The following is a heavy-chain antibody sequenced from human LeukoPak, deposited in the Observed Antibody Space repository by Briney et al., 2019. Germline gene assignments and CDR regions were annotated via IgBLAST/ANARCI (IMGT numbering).Heavy chain of an antibody. J-gene: IGHJ4*02. CDR1: GFTFSSYA. V-gene: IGHV3-30-3*01. Sequence: GGSLRLSCAASGFTFSSYAMHWVRQAPGKGLEWVAVISYDGSNKYYADSVKGRFTISRDNSKNTLYLQMNSLRAEDTAVYYCARVSYYDSTTFDYWGQGTLVTVS. D-gene: IGHD3-22*01. CDR2: ISYDGSNK. CDR3: ARVSYYDSTTFDY.